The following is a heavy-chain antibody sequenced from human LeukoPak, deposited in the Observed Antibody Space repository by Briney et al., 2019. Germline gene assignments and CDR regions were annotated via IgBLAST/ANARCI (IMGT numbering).Heavy chain of an antibody. D-gene: IGHD6-13*01. CDR3: ARGLYSSTTYYFDY. J-gene: IGHJ4*02. CDR2: IKKDGSEK. CDR1: GFTFSNYW. Sequence: GGSLRLSCAASGFTFSNYWMSWVRQAPRKGLEWVANIKKDGSEKYYVDSVKGRFTISRDNAKNSMYLQMNSLRAEDTAVYYCARGLYSSTTYYFDYWGQGTLVTVSS. V-gene: IGHV3-7*03.